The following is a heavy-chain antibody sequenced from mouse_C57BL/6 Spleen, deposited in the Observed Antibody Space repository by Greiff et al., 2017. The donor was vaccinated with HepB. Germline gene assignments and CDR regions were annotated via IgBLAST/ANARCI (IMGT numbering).Heavy chain of an antibody. D-gene: IGHD2-2*01. CDR3: ARGGNDWGYYFDY. J-gene: IGHJ2*01. Sequence: DVQLVESGGGLVKPGGSLKLSCAASGFTFSDYGMHWVRQAPEKGLEWVAYISSGSSTIYYADTVKGRFTISRDNAKNTLFLQMTSLRSEDTAMYYCARGGNDWGYYFDYWGQGTTLTVSS. CDR2: ISSGSSTI. CDR1: GFTFSDYG. V-gene: IGHV5-17*01.